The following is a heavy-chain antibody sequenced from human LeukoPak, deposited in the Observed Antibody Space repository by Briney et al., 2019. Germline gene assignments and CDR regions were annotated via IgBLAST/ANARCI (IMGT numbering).Heavy chain of an antibody. CDR1: GDNFTDYY. Sequence: ASVKVSCKASGDNFTDYYMHCVRQAPGQGLEWLGWINPNSGGTSYAQKFQGRVTMTRDTSISTAYMEVSRLRSDDTAVYYCATMGATNFDHWGQGTLVTVSS. CDR3: ATMGATNFDH. V-gene: IGHV1-2*02. D-gene: IGHD1-26*01. J-gene: IGHJ4*02. CDR2: INPNSGGT.